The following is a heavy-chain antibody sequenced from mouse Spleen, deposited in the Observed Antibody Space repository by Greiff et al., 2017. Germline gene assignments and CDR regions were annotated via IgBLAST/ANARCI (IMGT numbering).Heavy chain of an antibody. CDR1: GYTFTSYD. CDR2: IYPRDGST. V-gene: IGHV1-85*01. CDR3: ARSPNYYGSSSWYFDV. D-gene: IGHD1-1*01. Sequence: VQLQQSGPELVKPGASVKLSCKASGYTFTSYDINWVKQRPGQGLEWIGWIYPRDGSTKYNEKFKGKATLTVDTSSSTAYMELHSLTSEDSAVYFCARSPNYYGSSSWYFDVWGAGTTVTVSS. J-gene: IGHJ1*01.